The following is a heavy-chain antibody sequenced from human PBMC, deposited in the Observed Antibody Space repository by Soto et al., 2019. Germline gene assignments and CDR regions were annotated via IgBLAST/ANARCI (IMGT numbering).Heavy chain of an antibody. D-gene: IGHD2-15*01. Sequence: QLQLQESGSGLAKPSQTLSLTCAVSGGSISSGGYSWSWIRQPPGKGLEWIGYIYHSGSTYYNPSLKSRATISVDRSKNQSSLKLSSVTAADTAVYYCARGQVVAAQHWGQGTLVAVSS. V-gene: IGHV4-30-2*01. CDR2: IYHSGST. CDR3: ARGQVVAAQH. CDR1: GGSISSGGYS. J-gene: IGHJ4*02.